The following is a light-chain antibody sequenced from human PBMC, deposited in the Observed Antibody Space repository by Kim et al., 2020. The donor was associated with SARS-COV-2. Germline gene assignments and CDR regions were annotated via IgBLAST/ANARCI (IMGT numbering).Light chain of an antibody. CDR1: QSIDIK. CDR2: GAS. Sequence: EIVMTQSPATLSVSPGDRATLSCRASQSIDIKLAWYQQKPGQAPRLLMYGASTRATGTAARFSGSGSGTEFTLTISSLQSEDFAVYYCQEYYNWPPWAFGGGTKVDIK. J-gene: IGKJ4*02. CDR3: QEYYNWPPWA. V-gene: IGKV3-15*01.